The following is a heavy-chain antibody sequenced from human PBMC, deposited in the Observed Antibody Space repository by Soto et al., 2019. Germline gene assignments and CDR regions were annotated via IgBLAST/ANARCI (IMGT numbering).Heavy chain of an antibody. Sequence: SETLSLTCTVSGGSISSGGYYWSWIRQHPGKGLEWIGYIYYSGSTYYNPSLKSRVTISVDTSKNLFSLKLSSVTAADTAVYYCARSRRYCTNGVCGDFDPWGQGTLVTVSS. CDR3: ARSRRYCTNGVCGDFDP. V-gene: IGHV4-31*03. CDR1: GGSISSGGYY. D-gene: IGHD2-8*01. J-gene: IGHJ5*02. CDR2: IYYSGST.